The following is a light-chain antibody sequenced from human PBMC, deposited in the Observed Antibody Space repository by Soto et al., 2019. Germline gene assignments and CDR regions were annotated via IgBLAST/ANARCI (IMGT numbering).Light chain of an antibody. CDR2: SNT. Sequence: QSVLTQPPSASGTPGQRVTISCSGSSSNIGSNTVNWYQQLPGTAPKLLIYSNTQRPSGVPDRFSGSKSGTSASLAISGLQSEDEVDYYCAAWDDSLNGVVFGGGTKVTVL. J-gene: IGLJ2*01. V-gene: IGLV1-44*01. CDR3: AAWDDSLNGVV. CDR1: SSNIGSNT.